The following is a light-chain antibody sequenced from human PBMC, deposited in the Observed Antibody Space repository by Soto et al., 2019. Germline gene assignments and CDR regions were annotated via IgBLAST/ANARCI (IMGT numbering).Light chain of an antibody. J-gene: IGKJ3*01. CDR3: QQRSTCTPFS. Sequence: EIVLTQSPATLSLSLGERATLSCRASQSIGSYLAWYQHKLGQPPRLLIYDASNRATGIPVRFSGSGSGTDFTLTISSLEPEDFAVHYCQQRSTCTPFSFGPGTKVDIK. CDR1: QSIGSY. CDR2: DAS. V-gene: IGKV3-11*01.